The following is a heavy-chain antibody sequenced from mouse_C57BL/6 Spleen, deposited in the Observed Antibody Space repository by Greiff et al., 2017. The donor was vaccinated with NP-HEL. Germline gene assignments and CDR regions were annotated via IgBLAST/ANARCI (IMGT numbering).Heavy chain of an antibody. D-gene: IGHD2-2*01. CDR3: ARPGGYYWYFDV. V-gene: IGHV1-52*01. Sequence: QVHVKQPGAELVRPGSSVKLSCKASGYTFTSYWMHWVKQRPIQGLEWIGNIDPSDSETHYNQKFKDKATLTVDKSSSTAYMQLSSLTSEDSAVYYCARPGGYYWYFDVWGTGTTVTVSS. J-gene: IGHJ1*03. CDR1: GYTFTSYW. CDR2: IDPSDSET.